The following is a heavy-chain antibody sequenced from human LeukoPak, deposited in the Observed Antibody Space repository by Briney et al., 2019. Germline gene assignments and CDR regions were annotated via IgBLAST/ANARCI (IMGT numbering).Heavy chain of an antibody. CDR3: ARYRITMVQGVTVFDY. Sequence: GGSLRLSCAASGFTFSDYYMSWIRQAPGKGLEWVSYISSSGSNIYYADSVQGRFTISRANAKNSLYLQMNSLRAEDTAVYYCARYRITMVQGVTVFDYWGQGTLVTVSS. CDR2: ISSSGSNI. V-gene: IGHV3-11*01. CDR1: GFTFSDYY. D-gene: IGHD3-10*01. J-gene: IGHJ4*02.